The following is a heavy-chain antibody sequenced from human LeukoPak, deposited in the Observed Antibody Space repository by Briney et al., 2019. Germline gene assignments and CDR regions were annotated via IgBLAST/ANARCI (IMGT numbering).Heavy chain of an antibody. CDR2: FDPEDGET. J-gene: IGHJ4*02. V-gene: IGHV1-24*01. CDR3: ATEKRKQWLVSGDLFEYYLDY. CDR1: GYTLTELS. Sequence: ASVKVSCKVSGYTLTELSMHWVRQAPGKGLEWMGGFDPEDGETIYAQKFQGRVTMTEDTSTDTAYMELSSLRSEDTAVYYCATEKRKQWLVSGDLFEYYLDYWGQGTLVTVSS. D-gene: IGHD6-19*01.